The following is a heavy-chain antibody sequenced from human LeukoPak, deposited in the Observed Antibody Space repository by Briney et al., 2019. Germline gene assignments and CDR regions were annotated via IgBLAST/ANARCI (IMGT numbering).Heavy chain of an antibody. CDR2: IYHSGST. CDR3: AQGRLRRPFPAHY. J-gene: IGHJ4*02. V-gene: IGHV4-38-2*02. CDR1: DYSIRSGYY. Sequence: SETLSLTCSVSDYSIRSGYYWGWIRQPPGKGLEWIGSIYHSGSTYYNPSLKSRVTISVDTSKNQFSLKLSSVTAADTAVYYCAQGRLRRPFPAHYWGQGTLVTVSS. D-gene: IGHD5-12*01.